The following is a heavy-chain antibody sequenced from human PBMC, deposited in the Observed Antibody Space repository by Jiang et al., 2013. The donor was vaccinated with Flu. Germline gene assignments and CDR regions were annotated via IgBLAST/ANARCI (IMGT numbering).Heavy chain of an antibody. Sequence: KPTQTLTLTCTFSGFSLSTSGMCVSWIRQPPGKALEWLALIDWDDDKYYSTSLKTRLTISKDTSKNQVVLTMTNMDPVDTATYYCARTYMRDCSGGSCYSRRVGMDVWGQGTTVTVSS. V-gene: IGHV2-70*01. CDR1: GFSLSTSGMC. CDR3: ARTYMRDCSGGSCYSRRVGMDV. CDR2: IDWDDDK. J-gene: IGHJ6*02. D-gene: IGHD2-15*01.